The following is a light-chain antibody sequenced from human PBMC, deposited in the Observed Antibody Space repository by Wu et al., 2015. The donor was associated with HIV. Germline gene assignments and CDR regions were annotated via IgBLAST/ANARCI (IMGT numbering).Light chain of an antibody. CDR2: AAS. V-gene: IGKV1-9*01. CDR1: QDIRDY. Sequence: IQLTQSPPSLSASVGDRVTITCRASQDIRDYLAWYQQKPGEAPKLLIYAASTLQSGVPSRFSGSGSGTDFTLTIGSLRPEDFAAYYCQQLSTYPRTFGQGTYLEIK. CDR3: QQLSTYPRT. J-gene: IGKJ1*01.